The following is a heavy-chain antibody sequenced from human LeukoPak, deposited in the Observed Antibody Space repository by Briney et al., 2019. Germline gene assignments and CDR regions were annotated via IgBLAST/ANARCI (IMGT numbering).Heavy chain of an antibody. D-gene: IGHD3-22*01. Sequence: GASVKVSCKASGYTFTGYYMHWVRQAPGQGLEWMGRINPNNGGTNYAQKFQGRVTMTRDMSMSTAYVELSRLRSDDTAVYYCAGEDNSSGYRPFDIWGQGTMVTVPS. CDR3: AGEDNSSGYRPFDI. J-gene: IGHJ3*02. CDR1: GYTFTGYY. V-gene: IGHV1-2*06. CDR2: INPNNGGT.